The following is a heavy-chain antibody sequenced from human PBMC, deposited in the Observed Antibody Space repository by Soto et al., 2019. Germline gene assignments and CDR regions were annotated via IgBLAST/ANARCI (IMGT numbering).Heavy chain of an antibody. CDR1: GLAITDSEMG. J-gene: IGHJ5*02. CDR2: IDSSGEK. V-gene: IGHV2-26*01. D-gene: IGHD6-19*01. Sequence: QVTLKESGPVLVKPTETLTLRCTVSGLAITDSEMGVSWIRQPPGQPLEWLAHIDSSGEKSYRTFLKRRLAISKDTSKSQIVLTMTNMDPADTATYYCARRHLAVAVSRWFDPWGQGIPVTVSS. CDR3: ARRHLAVAVSRWFDP.